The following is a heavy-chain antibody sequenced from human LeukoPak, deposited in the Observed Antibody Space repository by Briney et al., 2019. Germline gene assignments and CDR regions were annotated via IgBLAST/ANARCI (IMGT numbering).Heavy chain of an antibody. J-gene: IGHJ4*02. V-gene: IGHV6-1*01. CDR1: GDSVSSKSAA. CDR2: TYYRSKWNN. Sequence: SQTLSLTCAISGDSVSSKSAAWNWIRQSPSRGLEWLGRTYYRSKWNNDYAVSVKGRITINPDTSKNQFSLKLRSVTAADTAVYYCARENYFDYWGQGTLVTVSS. CDR3: ARENYFDY.